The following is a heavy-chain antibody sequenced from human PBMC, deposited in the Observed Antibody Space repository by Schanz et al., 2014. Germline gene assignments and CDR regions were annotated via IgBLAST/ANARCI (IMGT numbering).Heavy chain of an antibody. Sequence: EVQLVESGGGLVQPGGSLKLSCAASGFNFSNYDIHWVRQAPGKGLEWVANIEGDGSRKQYVDSVEGRFTISRDNAKNSLYLQMTSLRAEDAAVYYCARDISPESRGPLYYDAFDISGQGTVVTVSS. CDR2: IEGDGSRK. CDR1: GFNFSNYD. D-gene: IGHD2-15*01. CDR3: ARDISPESRGPLYYDAFDI. J-gene: IGHJ3*02. V-gene: IGHV3-7*01.